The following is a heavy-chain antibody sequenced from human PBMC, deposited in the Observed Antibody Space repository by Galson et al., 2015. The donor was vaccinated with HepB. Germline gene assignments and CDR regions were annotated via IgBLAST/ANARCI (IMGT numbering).Heavy chain of an antibody. D-gene: IGHD6-13*01. CDR3: AKDGAAAGTKIFDY. V-gene: IGHV3-23*01. CDR1: GFTFSSYA. J-gene: IGHJ4*02. CDR2: ISGSGGST. Sequence: SLRLSCAASGFTFSSYAMSWVRQAPGKGLEWVSAISGSGGSTYYADSVKGRFTVSRDNSKNTLYLQMNSLRAEDTAVYYCAKDGAAAGTKIFDYWGQGTLVTVSS.